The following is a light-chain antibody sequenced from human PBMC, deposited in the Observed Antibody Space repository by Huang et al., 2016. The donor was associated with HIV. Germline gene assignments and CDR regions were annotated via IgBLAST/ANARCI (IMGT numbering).Light chain of an antibody. CDR3: QQYYDSPL. J-gene: IGKJ4*01. V-gene: IGKV4-1*01. Sequence: DIVMTQSPDSLAVSLGERATINCKSSQNILYSSNNKNYLAWYQQKPGQPPKLLIYWATSRASRVPDRVSGSGSGTDFTLTISSLQAEDVAVYYCQQYYDSPLFGGGTKVEIK. CDR2: WAT. CDR1: QNILYSSNNKNY.